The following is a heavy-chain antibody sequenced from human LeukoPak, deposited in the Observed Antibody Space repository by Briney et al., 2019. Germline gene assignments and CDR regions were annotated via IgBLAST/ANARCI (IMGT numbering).Heavy chain of an antibody. J-gene: IGHJ4*02. CDR3: ARKTFGGVIGPDY. V-gene: IGHV1-18*01. D-gene: IGHD3-16*02. CDR1: GYTFTSYS. CDR2: ISAYNGNT. Sequence: ASVKVSCKASGYTFTSYSFTWVRQAPGQGLEWMGWISAYNGNTNYAQKLQGRVTMTTETSTSTAHMELRSLRSDDTAVYYCARKTFGGVIGPDYWGQGTLVTVSS.